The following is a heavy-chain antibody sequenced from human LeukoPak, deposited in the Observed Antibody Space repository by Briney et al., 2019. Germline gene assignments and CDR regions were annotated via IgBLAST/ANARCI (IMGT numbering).Heavy chain of an antibody. D-gene: IGHD6-19*01. J-gene: IGHJ6*03. CDR1: RFTLSTYG. CDR3: AKRGSGWYEDYYYYMDV. V-gene: IGHV3-23*01. Sequence: PGGSLRHSRAASRFTLSTYGMSSVRPAPGRGREWVSGISGRGDDTHYADSAKGRFTISRENSKNTLYLQMNSLRAEDTAVYYCAKRGSGWYEDYYYYMDVWGKGTTVTISS. CDR2: ISGRGDDT.